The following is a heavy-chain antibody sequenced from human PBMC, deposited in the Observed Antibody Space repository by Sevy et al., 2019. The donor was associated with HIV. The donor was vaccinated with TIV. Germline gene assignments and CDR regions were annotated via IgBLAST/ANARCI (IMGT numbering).Heavy chain of an antibody. CDR3: ARGNRFGFEDLDY. J-gene: IGHJ4*02. Sequence: ASVKVSCKASGGTFSSYAISWVRQAPGQGLEWMGGIIPIFGTANYAQKFQGRVTISADESTSTAYMELSSLRSEDTAVYYCARGNRFGFEDLDYWGQGTLVTVSS. D-gene: IGHD5-12*01. CDR1: GGTFSSYA. V-gene: IGHV1-69*13. CDR2: IIPIFGTA.